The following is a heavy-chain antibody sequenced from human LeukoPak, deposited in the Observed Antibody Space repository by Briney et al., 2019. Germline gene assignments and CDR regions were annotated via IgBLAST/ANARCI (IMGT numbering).Heavy chain of an antibody. Sequence: GGSLRLSCAASGFTFSTFAMVWVRQPPGKGLEWVSSIFPSGGEIHYADFVKGRFTISRDNSKNTLYLQMNSLRAEDTAVYYCAKDRSRGYSYGSVFGYWGQGTLVTVSS. CDR3: AKDRSRGYSYGSVFGY. V-gene: IGHV3-23*01. CDR2: IFPSGGEI. D-gene: IGHD5-18*01. CDR1: GFTFSTFA. J-gene: IGHJ4*02.